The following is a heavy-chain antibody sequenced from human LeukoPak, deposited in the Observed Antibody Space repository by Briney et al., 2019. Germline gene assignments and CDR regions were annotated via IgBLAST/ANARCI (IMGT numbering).Heavy chain of an antibody. V-gene: IGHV4-59*01. J-gene: IGHJ5*02. D-gene: IGHD3-9*01. CDR3: ARGGTYNDILSFDP. Sequence: PSETLSLTCTVSGGSISYYYWTWIRQSPGKGLEWIGQIYYTGSTYYNPSLKRRVTISVDTSRNQFSLNLTSVTAADTAAYYCARGGTYNDILSFDPWGQGTLVTVSS. CDR1: GGSISYYY. CDR2: IYYTGST.